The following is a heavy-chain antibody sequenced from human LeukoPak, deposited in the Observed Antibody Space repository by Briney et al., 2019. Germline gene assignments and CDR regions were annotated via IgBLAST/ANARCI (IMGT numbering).Heavy chain of an antibody. Sequence: PGGSLRLSCAASGFTFSNYWMSWVRQAPGKGLEWVAHINKDGSEIYYVDSVKGRFTISRDNAMNSLSLQMNSLRVEDTAVYYCARDKVTYWGQGTLVTVPS. CDR2: INKDGSEI. CDR3: ARDKVTY. J-gene: IGHJ4*02. CDR1: GFTFSNYW. V-gene: IGHV3-7*01.